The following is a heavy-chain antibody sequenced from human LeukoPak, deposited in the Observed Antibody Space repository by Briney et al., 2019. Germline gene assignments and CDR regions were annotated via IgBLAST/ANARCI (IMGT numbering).Heavy chain of an antibody. Sequence: GSLRLSCAASGFTFSSYSMNWVRQPPGKGLEWIGEIYHSGSTNYNPSLKSRVTISVDKSKNQFSLKLSSVTAADTAVYYCARGIASYNWFDPWGQGTLVTVSS. CDR3: ARGIASYNWFDP. CDR1: GFTFSSYSM. CDR2: IYHSGST. J-gene: IGHJ5*02. V-gene: IGHV4-4*02. D-gene: IGHD6-13*01.